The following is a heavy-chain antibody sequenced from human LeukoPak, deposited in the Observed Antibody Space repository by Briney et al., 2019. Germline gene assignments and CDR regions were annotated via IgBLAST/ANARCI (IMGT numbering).Heavy chain of an antibody. CDR2: INPYSGDT. V-gene: IGHV1-2*06. CDR1: GYTFTGYH. CDR3: ARDQGSLTRSWYTGY. D-gene: IGHD6-13*01. Sequence: ASVKVSCKASGYTFTGYHIHRVRQAPGQGLEWMGRINPYSGDTNFAQKFQGRVTMTRDTAITTAYMDLSRLTPDDTAVYFCARDQGSLTRSWYTGYWGQGTQVTVSS. J-gene: IGHJ4*02.